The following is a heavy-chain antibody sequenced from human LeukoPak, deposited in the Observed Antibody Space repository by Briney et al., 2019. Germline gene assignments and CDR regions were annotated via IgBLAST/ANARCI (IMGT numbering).Heavy chain of an antibody. Sequence: GGSLRLSCAASGFTFSKYAMSWVRQAPGKGLEWVSTINDRGTGTYYADSVKGRFTISRDNSKNALSLQMNSLRAEDTAVYYCAKGLKTAVGPYMGYHYYMDVWGKGTTVTVSS. J-gene: IGHJ6*03. V-gene: IGHV3-23*01. CDR1: GFTFSKYA. CDR3: AKGLKTAVGPYMGYHYYMDV. CDR2: INDRGTGT. D-gene: IGHD5-18*01.